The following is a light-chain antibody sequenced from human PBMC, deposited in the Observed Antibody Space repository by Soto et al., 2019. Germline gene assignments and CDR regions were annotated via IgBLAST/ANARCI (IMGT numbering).Light chain of an antibody. J-gene: IGKJ3*01. CDR1: QSVWSH. CDR3: QQYSAWPLI. Sequence: ELVMTQSPATLSVSPGERATLSCRASQSVWSHLAWYQQKPGQAPRLLIYAASTRASGIEARFSGSGSGTEFPLTISSLQSEDSAVYYCQQYSAWPLIFGPGTSVDIK. CDR2: AAS. V-gene: IGKV3-15*01.